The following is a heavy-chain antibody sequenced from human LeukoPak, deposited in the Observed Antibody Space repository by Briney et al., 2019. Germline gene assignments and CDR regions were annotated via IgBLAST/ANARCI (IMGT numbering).Heavy chain of an antibody. CDR3: ARHPYQLLWLSWFDP. D-gene: IGHD2-2*01. CDR2: IFYSGST. V-gene: IGHV4-39*01. Sequence: SETLSLTCSVSGGSVSSSSYYWGWIRQPPGKGLEWIGSIFYSGSTYYNPSLKSRVTVSVDTSKKQFSLKLSSVTAADTAVYYCARHPYQLLWLSWFDPWGQGTLVTVSS. J-gene: IGHJ5*02. CDR1: GGSVSSSSYY.